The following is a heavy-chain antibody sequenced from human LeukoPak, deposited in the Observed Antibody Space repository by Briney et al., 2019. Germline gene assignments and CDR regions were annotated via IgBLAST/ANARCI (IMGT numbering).Heavy chain of an antibody. D-gene: IGHD6-13*01. V-gene: IGHV5-51*01. CDR1: GYSFTNYW. CDR3: ARRVGAAAEFDY. Sequence: GESPKISCKGSGYSFTNYWIAWVRQMPGKGLEWMGIIYPGDSDTRYRPSFQGQVTISADKSISTAYLQWSSLKASVTAMYYCARRVGAAAEFDYWGQGTLVTVSS. J-gene: IGHJ4*02. CDR2: IYPGDSDT.